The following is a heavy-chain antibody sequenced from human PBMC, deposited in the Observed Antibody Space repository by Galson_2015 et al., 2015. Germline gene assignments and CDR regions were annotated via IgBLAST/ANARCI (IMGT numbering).Heavy chain of an antibody. CDR1: GGSFSNYY. V-gene: IGHV4-4*08. D-gene: IGHD3-10*01. Sequence: SETLSLTCSVSGGSFSNYYWSWIRQPPGKGLEWLGHISNSGTSNYNPSLKSRATISLDTSKNQFSLKLSSVTAADTAVYFCAGFYGSGSHTWFDPWGQGTLVTASS. J-gene: IGHJ5*02. CDR2: ISNSGTS. CDR3: AGFYGSGSHTWFDP.